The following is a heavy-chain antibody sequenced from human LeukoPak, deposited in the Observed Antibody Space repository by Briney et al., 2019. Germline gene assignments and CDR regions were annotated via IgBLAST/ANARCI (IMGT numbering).Heavy chain of an antibody. CDR1: GGSISSSSYY. D-gene: IGHD2-21*02. V-gene: IGHV4-39*01. CDR2: IYYSGST. Sequence: SETLSLTRTVSGGSISSSSYYWGWIRQPPGKGLEWIGSIYYSGSTYYNPSLKSRVTISVDTSKNQFSLKLSSVTAADTAVYYCARQGEAYCGGDCYSYYYYYYMDVWGKGTTVTVSS. J-gene: IGHJ6*03. CDR3: ARQGEAYCGGDCYSYYYYYYMDV.